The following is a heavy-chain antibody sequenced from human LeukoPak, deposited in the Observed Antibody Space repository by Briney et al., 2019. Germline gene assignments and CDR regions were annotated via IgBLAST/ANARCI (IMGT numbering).Heavy chain of an antibody. Sequence: GGSLRLSCAASGFTFSSYAMSWVRQAPGKGLEWVSVISGSGGSTSYADSVKGRFTISRDNAKNSLYLQMNSLRAEDTAVYYCARRYCSGGSCYFDYWGQGALVTVSS. D-gene: IGHD2-15*01. CDR1: GFTFSSYA. CDR2: ISGSGGST. CDR3: ARRYCSGGSCYFDY. V-gene: IGHV3-23*01. J-gene: IGHJ4*02.